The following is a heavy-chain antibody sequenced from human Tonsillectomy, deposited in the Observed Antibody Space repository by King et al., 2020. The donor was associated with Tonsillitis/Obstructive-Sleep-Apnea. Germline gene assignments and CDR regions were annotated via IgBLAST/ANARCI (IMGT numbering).Heavy chain of an antibody. Sequence: VQLVESGGGLVKPXGSLXLXXXASGFTXSXYYXXXIXXAPXXGXXXXXXXXXXXXXXXPXXXXXXRFXISRXXAXNXLYXXMXXXXAEDTAVYYCARDLGGIQLWFNDYWGQGTLVTVSS. J-gene: IGHJ4*02. CDR3: ARDLGGIQLWFNDY. V-gene: IGHV3-11*06. CDR1: GFTXSXYY. CDR2: XXXXXXXX. D-gene: IGHD5-18*01.